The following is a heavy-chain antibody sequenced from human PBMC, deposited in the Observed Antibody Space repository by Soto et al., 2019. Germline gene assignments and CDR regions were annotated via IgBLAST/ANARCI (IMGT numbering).Heavy chain of an antibody. CDR1: GFTFSSYW. CDR3: ARDPSVDYGVLPFPDY. CDR2: IKQDGSEK. Sequence: EVQLVESGGGLVQPGGSLRLSCAASGFTFSSYWMSWVRQAPGKGLEWVANIKQDGSEKYYVDSVKGRFTISRDNAKNSRYLQMNSLRAEDTAVYYCARDPSVDYGVLPFPDYWGQGTLVTVSS. V-gene: IGHV3-7*03. J-gene: IGHJ4*02. D-gene: IGHD4-17*01.